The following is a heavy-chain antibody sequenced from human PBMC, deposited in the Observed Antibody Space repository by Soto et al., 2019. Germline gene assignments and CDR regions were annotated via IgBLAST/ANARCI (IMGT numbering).Heavy chain of an antibody. J-gene: IGHJ4*02. Sequence: QVQLVESGGGVVQPGRSLRLSCAASGFTFSTYSIHWVRQAPGKGLEWVAVISFDGINKSYADSVKGRFTISRDNSKNTLYLQMNSLRDEDTAVYLCARDTSSGWYYFDYWGQGTLVTVSS. CDR2: ISFDGINK. D-gene: IGHD6-19*01. CDR3: ARDTSSGWYYFDY. CDR1: GFTFSTYS. V-gene: IGHV3-30-3*01.